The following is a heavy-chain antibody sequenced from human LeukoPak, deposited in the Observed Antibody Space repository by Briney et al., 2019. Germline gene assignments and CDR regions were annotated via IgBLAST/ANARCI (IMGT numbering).Heavy chain of an antibody. CDR3: ARRRITMVRGVIRGYYFDY. CDR2: IYYSGST. CDR1: GGSISSSSYY. J-gene: IGHJ4*02. D-gene: IGHD3-10*01. V-gene: IGHV4-39*01. Sequence: PSETLSLTCTVSGGSISSSSYYRGWIRQPLGKGLEWIGSIYYSGSTYYNPSLKSRVTISVDTSKNQFSPKLSSVTAADTAVYYCARRRITMVRGVIRGYYFDYWGQGTLVTVSS.